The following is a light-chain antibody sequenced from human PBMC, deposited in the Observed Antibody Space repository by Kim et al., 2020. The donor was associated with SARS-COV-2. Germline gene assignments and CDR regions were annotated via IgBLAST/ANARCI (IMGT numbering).Light chain of an antibody. Sequence: VSPGQTATITCSGDNLGSRYACWSQQRPGQSPVLVIYQNTKRPSGIPERFSASSSGNTATLSISGTQTMDEADYYCQAWDGSTGWVFGGGTKLTVL. CDR2: QNT. J-gene: IGLJ3*02. CDR1: NLGSRY. V-gene: IGLV3-1*01. CDR3: QAWDGSTGWV.